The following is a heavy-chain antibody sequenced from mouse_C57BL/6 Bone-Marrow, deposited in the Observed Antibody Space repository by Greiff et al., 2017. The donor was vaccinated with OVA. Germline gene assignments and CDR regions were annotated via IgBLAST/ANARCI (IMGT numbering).Heavy chain of an antibody. CDR2: INPNNGGT. J-gene: IGHJ2*01. Sequence: EVKLQQSGPELVKPGASVKISCKASGYTFTDYYMNWVKQSHGKSLEWIGDINPNNGGTSYNQKFKGKATLTVDKSSSTAYMELRSLTSEDSAVYYCARGTTITTVVEGDYWGQGTTLTVSS. CDR1: GYTFTDYY. CDR3: ARGTTITTVVEGDY. V-gene: IGHV1-26*01. D-gene: IGHD1-1*01.